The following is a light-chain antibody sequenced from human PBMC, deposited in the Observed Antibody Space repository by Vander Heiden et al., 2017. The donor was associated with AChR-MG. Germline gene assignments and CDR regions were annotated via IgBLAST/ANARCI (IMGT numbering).Light chain of an antibody. CDR1: SSNIGSNI. V-gene: IGLV1-44*01. CDR2: SDN. CDR3: AAWDDSLNGWV. Sequence: QSVLTQPPSASGTPGPRVTISCSGSSSNIGSNIVNWYQHLPGTAPKLRSYSDNQRPSVVPDRFSGSKSGTSVSLAISGLQSEDEADYFCAAWDDSLNGWVFGGGTKLTVL. J-gene: IGLJ3*02.